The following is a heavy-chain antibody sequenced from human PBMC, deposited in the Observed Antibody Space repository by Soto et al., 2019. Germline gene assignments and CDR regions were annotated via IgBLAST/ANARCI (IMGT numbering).Heavy chain of an antibody. Sequence: GGSLRLSCAASGFTFCSYWMSWVRQAPGKGLEWVANIKQDGSEKYYVDSVKGRFTISRDNAKNSLYLQMNSLRAEDTAVYYCVREGVGDCGSTSCYFAFDIWGQGTTVTVSS. CDR2: IKQDGSEK. V-gene: IGHV3-7*01. CDR1: GFTFCSYW. CDR3: VREGVGDCGSTSCYFAFDI. J-gene: IGHJ3*02. D-gene: IGHD2-2*01.